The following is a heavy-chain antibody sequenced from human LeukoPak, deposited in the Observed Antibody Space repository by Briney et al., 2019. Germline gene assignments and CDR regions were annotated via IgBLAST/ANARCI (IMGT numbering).Heavy chain of an antibody. J-gene: IGHJ5*02. Sequence: SETLSLTCTVSGGSISSSGYYWGWIRQPPGKGLEWIGSIYYSGSTYYNPSLKSRVTISVDTSKNQFSLKLSSVTAADTAVYYCARGQIWFGEMGWFDPWGQGTLVTVSS. D-gene: IGHD3-10*01. CDR1: GGSISSSGYY. CDR3: ARGQIWFGEMGWFDP. CDR2: IYYSGST. V-gene: IGHV4-39*07.